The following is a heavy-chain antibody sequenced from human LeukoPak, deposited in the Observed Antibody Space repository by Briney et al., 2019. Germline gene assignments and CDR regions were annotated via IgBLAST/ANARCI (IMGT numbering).Heavy chain of an antibody. CDR2: INPSGGST. CDR1: GYTFTSYY. CDR3: ARGSGTAEYYYYYYYMDV. D-gene: IGHD1-14*01. J-gene: IGHJ6*03. V-gene: IGHV1-46*01. Sequence: ASVKVSCKASGYTFTSYYMHWVRQAPGQGLEWMGIINPSGGSTSYAQKFQGRVTMTRDTSTSTVYMELSSLRSEDTAVYYCARGSGTAEYYYYYYYMDVWGKGTTVTVS.